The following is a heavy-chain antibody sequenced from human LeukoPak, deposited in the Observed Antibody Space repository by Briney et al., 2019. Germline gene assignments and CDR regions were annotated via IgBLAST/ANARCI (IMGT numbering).Heavy chain of an antibody. D-gene: IGHD4-23*01. J-gene: IGHJ6*03. CDR2: INPSGGST. CDR1: GYTFTSYY. V-gene: IGHV1-46*01. CDR3: ARGSRVGGNYFVYYYYYMDV. Sequence: ASVKVSCKASGYTFTSYYLHWVRQAPGQGLEWMGIINPSGGSTSYAQKFQGRVTMTRDMSTSTVYMELSSLRSEDTAVYYCARGSRVGGNYFVYYYYYMDVWGKGTTVTVSS.